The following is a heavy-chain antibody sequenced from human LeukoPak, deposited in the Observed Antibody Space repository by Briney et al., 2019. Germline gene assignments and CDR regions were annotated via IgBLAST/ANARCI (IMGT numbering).Heavy chain of an antibody. J-gene: IGHJ4*02. V-gene: IGHV3-21*01. D-gene: IGHD4-23*01. Sequence: PGGSLRLSCAASGFTFSSYRMNWVRQAPGKGLEWVSSISSASTYIYYTDSVKGRFTISRDNAKNSVYLQMSSLRVEDTAVYYCARDLTTVASFDYWGQGTLVTASS. CDR3: ARDLTTVASFDY. CDR1: GFTFSSYR. CDR2: ISSASTYI.